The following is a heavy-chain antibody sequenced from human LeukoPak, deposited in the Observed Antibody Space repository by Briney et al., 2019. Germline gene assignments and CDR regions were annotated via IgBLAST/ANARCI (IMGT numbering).Heavy chain of an antibody. CDR1: GGSISSYY. D-gene: IGHD4-23*01. J-gene: IGHJ6*03. V-gene: IGHV4-34*01. CDR2: INHSGST. Sequence: SETLSLTCTVSGGSISSYYWSWIRQPPGKGLEWIGEINHSGSTNYNPSLKSRVTISVDTSKNQFSLKLSSVTAADTAVYYCARAVVTPILYYYYYYMDVWGKGTTVTVSS. CDR3: ARAVVTPILYYYYYYMDV.